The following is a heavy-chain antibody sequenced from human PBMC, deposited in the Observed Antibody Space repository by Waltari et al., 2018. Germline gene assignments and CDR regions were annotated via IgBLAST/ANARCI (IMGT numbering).Heavy chain of an antibody. CDR3: AGSGRVRLITRFDY. D-gene: IGHD3-10*01. Sequence: QVQLVQSGAEVKKPGSSVKVSCKASGGTFSSYAISWVRQAPGQGLDGMGGIIPIFGTANYAQKFQGRVTITADESTSTAYMELSSLRSEDTAVYFCAGSGRVRLITRFDYWGQGTLVTVSS. J-gene: IGHJ4*02. CDR2: IIPIFGTA. V-gene: IGHV1-69*12. CDR1: GGTFSSYA.